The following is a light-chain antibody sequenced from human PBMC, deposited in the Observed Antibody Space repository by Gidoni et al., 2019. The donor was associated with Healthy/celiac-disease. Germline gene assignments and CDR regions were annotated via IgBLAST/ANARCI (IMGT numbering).Light chain of an antibody. CDR1: QGISSY. CDR2: AAS. J-gene: IGKJ3*01. CDR3: QQLNSYPLT. V-gene: IGKV1-9*01. Sequence: DIQLTQSPSFLSASVGDRVTITCRASQGISSYLAWYQQKPGKAPKLLIYAASTLQSEVPSRFSGSGSGTEFTLTISSLQPEDFATYYCQQLNSYPLTFXPXTKVDIK.